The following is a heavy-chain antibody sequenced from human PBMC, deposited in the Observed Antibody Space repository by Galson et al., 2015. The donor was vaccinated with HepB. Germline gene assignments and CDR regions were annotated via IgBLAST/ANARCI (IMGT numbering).Heavy chain of an antibody. V-gene: IGHV3-23*01. CDR2: ISGSGGST. CDR1: GFTFSSYA. J-gene: IGHJ3*02. CDR3: AKSDIVVVVAATCAFDI. D-gene: IGHD2-15*01. Sequence: SLRLSCAASGFTFSSYAMSWVRQAPGKGLEWVSAISGSGGSTYCADSVKGRFTISRDNSKNTLYLQMNSLRAEDTAVYYCAKSDIVVVVAATCAFDIWGQGTMVTVSS.